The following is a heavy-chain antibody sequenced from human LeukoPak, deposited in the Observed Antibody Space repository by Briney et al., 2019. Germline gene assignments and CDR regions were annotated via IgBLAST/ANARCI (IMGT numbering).Heavy chain of an antibody. D-gene: IGHD3-22*01. CDR2: INPNSGGT. V-gene: IGHV1-2*02. CDR3: ARDSALTMIVVVITVGAFDI. CDR1: GYTFTGYY. J-gene: IGHJ3*02. Sequence: ASVKVSCKASGYTFTGYYTHWVRQAPGQGLEWMGWINPNSGGTNYAQKFQGRVTMTRDTSISTAYMELSRLRSDDTAVYYCARDSALTMIVVVITVGAFDIWGQGTMVTVSS.